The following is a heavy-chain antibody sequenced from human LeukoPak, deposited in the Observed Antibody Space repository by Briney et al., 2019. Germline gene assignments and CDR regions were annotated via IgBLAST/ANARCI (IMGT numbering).Heavy chain of an antibody. CDR3: ARATYDFWSGYYYAFDI. J-gene: IGHJ3*02. CDR1: GGSISSGSYY. Sequence: PSETLSLNCTVSGGSISSGSYYWSWIRQPAGKGLEWIGRIYTSGSTNYNPSLKSRVTISVDTSKNQFSLKLSSVTAADTAVYYCARATYDFWSGYYYAFDIWGQGTMVTVSS. CDR2: IYTSGST. V-gene: IGHV4-61*02. D-gene: IGHD3-3*01.